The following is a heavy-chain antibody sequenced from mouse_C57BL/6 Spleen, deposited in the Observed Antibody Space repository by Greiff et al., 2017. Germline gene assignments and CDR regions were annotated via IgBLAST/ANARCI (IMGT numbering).Heavy chain of an antibody. J-gene: IGHJ4*01. Sequence: QVQLQQPGAELVKPGASVKMSCKASGYTFTSYWITWVKQGPGQGLEWIGDIYPGSGSTNYNEEFKSKATLTVDTSSSTAYMQLSSLTSEDSAVYYCARKEAMVTGAMDYWGQGTSVTVSS. CDR3: ARKEAMVTGAMDY. CDR1: GYTFTSYW. D-gene: IGHD2-2*01. V-gene: IGHV1-55*01. CDR2: IYPGSGST.